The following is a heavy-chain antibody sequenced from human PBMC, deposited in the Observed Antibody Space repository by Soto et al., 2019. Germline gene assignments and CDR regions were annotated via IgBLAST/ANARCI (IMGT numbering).Heavy chain of an antibody. CDR2: INPASGRT. J-gene: IGHJ4*02. CDR1: GYTYTHYY. D-gene: IGHD6-13*01. Sequence: QVQLVQSGAEVKKPGASVKVSCRTSGYTYTHYYIHGVQQTPGQGLQWLGIINPASGRTNYAQDLQGRVTLTMDTSTTTVYMELSGLRAEDTGIFYCARDLAAGDHWGQGTLVTVSS. CDR3: ARDLAAGDH. V-gene: IGHV1-46*01.